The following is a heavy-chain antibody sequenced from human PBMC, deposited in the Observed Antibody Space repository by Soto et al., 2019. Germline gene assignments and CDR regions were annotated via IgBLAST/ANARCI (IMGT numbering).Heavy chain of an antibody. D-gene: IGHD1-26*01. CDR1: GFTFSSYG. Sequence: PGGSLRLSCSACGFTFSSYGMHWVRQAPCKGLEWVAVISYDGSNKYYADSVKGRFTISRDNSKNTLYLQMNSLRAEDTAVYYCAKEAWGAPFDYWGQGTLVTVSS. V-gene: IGHV3-30*18. CDR3: AKEAWGAPFDY. CDR2: ISYDGSNK. J-gene: IGHJ4*02.